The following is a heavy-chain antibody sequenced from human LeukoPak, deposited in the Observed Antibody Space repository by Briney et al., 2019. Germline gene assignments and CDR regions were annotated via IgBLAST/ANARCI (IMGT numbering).Heavy chain of an antibody. V-gene: IGHV1-69*05. J-gene: IGHJ4*02. D-gene: IGHD3-10*01. Sequence: GASVKVSCKASGDTFSSYTITWVRQAPGQGLEWMGGIIPIFGTPNYAQKFKGRVTITTDESTSTGYMELSSLTSEDTAVYYCAGVVSYGSGSYNLDYWGQGTLVTVSS. CDR3: AGVVSYGSGSYNLDY. CDR2: IIPIFGTP. CDR1: GDTFSSYT.